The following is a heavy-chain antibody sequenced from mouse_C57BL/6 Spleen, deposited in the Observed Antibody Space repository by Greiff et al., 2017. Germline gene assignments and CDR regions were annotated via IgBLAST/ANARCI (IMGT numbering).Heavy chain of an antibody. Sequence: VQLKESGPELVKPGASVKISCKASGYSFTGYYMNWVKQSPEKSLEWIGEINPSTGGTTYNQKFKAKATLTVDKSSSTAYMQLKSLTSEDSAVYYCARSEDYDVRFAYWGQGTLVTVSA. J-gene: IGHJ3*01. CDR3: ARSEDYDVRFAY. CDR1: GYSFTGYY. V-gene: IGHV1-42*01. CDR2: INPSTGGT. D-gene: IGHD2-4*01.